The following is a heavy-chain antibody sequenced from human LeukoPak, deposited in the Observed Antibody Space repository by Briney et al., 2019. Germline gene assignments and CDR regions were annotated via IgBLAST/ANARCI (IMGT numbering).Heavy chain of an antibody. CDR2: IYYSGST. Sequence: PSETLSLTCTVSGGFISSSSYYWGWIRQPPGKGLEWIGSIYYSGSTYYNPSLKSRVTISVDTSKNQFSLKLSSVTAADTAVYYCARQRHLGVDLTFDYWGQGTLVTVSS. J-gene: IGHJ4*02. CDR3: ARQRHLGVDLTFDY. CDR1: GGFISSSSYY. V-gene: IGHV4-39*01. D-gene: IGHD3-3*01.